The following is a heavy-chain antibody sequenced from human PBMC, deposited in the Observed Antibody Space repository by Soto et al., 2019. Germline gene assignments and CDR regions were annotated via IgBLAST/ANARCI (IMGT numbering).Heavy chain of an antibody. V-gene: IGHV3-23*01. CDR1: GFTFSSYA. Sequence: GGSLRLSCAASGFTFSSYAMSWVRQAPGKGLEWVSAISGSGGSTYYADSVKGRFTISSDNSKNTLYLQMNSLRAEDTAVYYCAKELRFLGGNYYYYYYGMDVWGQGTTVTVSS. J-gene: IGHJ6*02. CDR3: AKELRFLGGNYYYYYYGMDV. CDR2: ISGSGGST. D-gene: IGHD3-3*01.